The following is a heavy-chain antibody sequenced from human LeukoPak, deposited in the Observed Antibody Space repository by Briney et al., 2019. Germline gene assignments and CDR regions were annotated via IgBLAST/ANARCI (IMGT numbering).Heavy chain of an antibody. Sequence: GGSLRLSCAASEFTVSSNYMSWVRQAPGKGLEWVSVIYSGGSTYYADSVKGRFTISRDNSKNTLYLQMNSLRAEDTAVYYCARDYGSGYSDYWGQGTLVTVSS. J-gene: IGHJ4*02. CDR1: EFTVSSNY. CDR2: IYSGGST. D-gene: IGHD3-22*01. V-gene: IGHV3-53*01. CDR3: ARDYGSGYSDY.